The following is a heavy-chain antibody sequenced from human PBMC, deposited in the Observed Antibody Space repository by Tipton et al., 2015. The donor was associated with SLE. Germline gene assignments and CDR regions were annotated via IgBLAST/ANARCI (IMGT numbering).Heavy chain of an antibody. CDR3: ARVDELLFDY. J-gene: IGHJ4*02. CDR2: IYYSGST. Sequence: TLSLTCTVSGGSISSYYWSWVRQPPGKGLEWIGYIYYSGSTNYNPSLKSRVTISVDTSKNQFSLKLSSVTAAGTAVYYCARVDELLFDYWGQGTLVTVSS. D-gene: IGHD1-26*01. V-gene: IGHV4-59*01. CDR1: GGSISSYY.